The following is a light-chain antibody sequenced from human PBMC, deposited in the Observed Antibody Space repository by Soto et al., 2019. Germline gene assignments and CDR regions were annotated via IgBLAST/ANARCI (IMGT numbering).Light chain of an antibody. CDR2: SNN. J-gene: IGLJ2*01. CDR3: AAWDDSLNGVV. CDR1: GSNIGHNT. V-gene: IGLV1-44*01. Sequence: QSVLTQPPSASGTPGQRVTISCSGTGSNIGHNTVNWFQQLPGTAPDLLIYSNNQRPSGVPDRFSGSKSGTSASLAISGLQSEDEADYYCAAWDDSLNGVVFGGGTKVTVL.